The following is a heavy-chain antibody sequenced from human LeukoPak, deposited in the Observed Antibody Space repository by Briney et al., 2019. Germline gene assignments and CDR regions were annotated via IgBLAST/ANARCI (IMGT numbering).Heavy chain of an antibody. CDR3: ARARGSAYYYDSSGYYLFDY. V-gene: IGHV1-18*04. CDR1: GYSFTSNY. J-gene: IGHJ4*02. CDR2: ISAYNGIT. D-gene: IGHD3-22*01. Sequence: ASVKVSCKASGYSFTSNYIHWVRQAPGQGLEWMGWISAYNGITNYAQKLQGRVTMTTDTSTSTAYMELRSLRSDDTAVYYCARARGSAYYYDSSGYYLFDYWGQGTLVTVSS.